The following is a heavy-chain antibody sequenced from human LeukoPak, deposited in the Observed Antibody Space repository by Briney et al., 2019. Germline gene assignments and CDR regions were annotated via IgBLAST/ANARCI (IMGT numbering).Heavy chain of an antibody. CDR2: IYTSGST. CDR1: GGSISSGGYY. V-gene: IGHV4-61*02. J-gene: IGHJ4*02. CDR3: ARVSRDGYNSYYFDY. D-gene: IGHD5-24*01. Sequence: SQTLSLTCTVSGGSISSGGYYWSWIRQPAGKGLEWIGRIYTSGSTNYNPSLKSRVTMSVDPSNNQFSLKLSSVTAADTAVYYCARVSRDGYNSYYFDYWGQGTLVTVSS.